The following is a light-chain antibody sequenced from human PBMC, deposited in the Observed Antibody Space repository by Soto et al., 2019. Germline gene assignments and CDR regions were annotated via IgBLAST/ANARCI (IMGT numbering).Light chain of an antibody. Sequence: QVRQSPSTLCVDEGDRVAITGRASKGISSWLAWHQQKPGKAPKLPIYKASSLESGVPSRFSGSGSGTEFTLTISSLQPEDFATYYCQQYNSYPWTFGEGTKVDI. V-gene: IGKV1-5*03. CDR1: KGISSW. J-gene: IGKJ1*01. CDR3: QQYNSYPWT. CDR2: KAS.